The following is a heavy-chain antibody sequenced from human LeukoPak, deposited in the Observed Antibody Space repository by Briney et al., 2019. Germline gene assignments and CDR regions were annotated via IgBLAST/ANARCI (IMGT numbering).Heavy chain of an antibody. D-gene: IGHD3-9*01. J-gene: IGHJ4*02. CDR1: GYTFTTYY. Sequence: ASVKVSCKASGYTFTTYYVHWVRQAPGQGLEWMGIINPSGGSTTYTQKFRGRLTMTRDMSTSTVYMELSSLRSEDTAVYYCARGSRPVYNLLTGKRYFDYWGQGTLLTVSS. CDR2: INPSGGST. CDR3: ARGSRPVYNLLTGKRYFDY. V-gene: IGHV1-46*01.